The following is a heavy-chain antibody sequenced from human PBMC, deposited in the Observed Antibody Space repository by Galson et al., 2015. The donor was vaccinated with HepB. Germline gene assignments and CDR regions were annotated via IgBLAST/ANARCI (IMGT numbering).Heavy chain of an antibody. CDR1: GFTFSSYW. V-gene: IGHV3-7*01. J-gene: IGHJ4*02. CDR3: ARDLASDILTGYGPYFDY. CDR2: IKQDGSEK. D-gene: IGHD3-9*01. Sequence: SLRLSCAASGFTFSSYWMSWVRQAPGKGLEWVANIKQDGSEKYYVDSVKGRFTISRDNAKNSLYLQMNSLRAEDTAVYYCARDLASDILTGYGPYFDYWGQGTLVTVSS.